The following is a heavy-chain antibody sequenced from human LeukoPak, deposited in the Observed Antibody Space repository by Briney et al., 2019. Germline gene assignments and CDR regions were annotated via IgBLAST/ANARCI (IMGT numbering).Heavy chain of an antibody. CDR1: GFTFSSYA. CDR2: VKSKSDGGTI. Sequence: GRSLRLSCAASGFTFSSYAMHWVRQAPGKGLEWVGRVKSKSDGGTIDYGAPVKGRFTISRDDSKNMLYLQMNSLQTEDTAVYYCTTDRGIAVRPLFDYWGQGTLVTVSS. J-gene: IGHJ4*02. V-gene: IGHV3-15*01. CDR3: TTDRGIAVRPLFDY. D-gene: IGHD6-19*01.